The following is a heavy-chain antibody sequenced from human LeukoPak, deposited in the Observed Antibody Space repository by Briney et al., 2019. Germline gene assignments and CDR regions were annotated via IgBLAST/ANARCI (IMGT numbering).Heavy chain of an antibody. V-gene: IGHV5-51*01. D-gene: IGHD6-13*01. CDR3: ARHNPYSNSWYLGY. J-gene: IGHJ4*02. CDR1: GYSFTNYW. Sequence: SCKGSGYSFTNYWIGWVRQMPGKGLEWMGIIYPGDSDTRYSPSFQGQVTMSADKSISTAYLQWSSLKASDTAMYYCARHNPYSNSWYLGYWGQGSLVTVSS. CDR2: IYPGDSDT.